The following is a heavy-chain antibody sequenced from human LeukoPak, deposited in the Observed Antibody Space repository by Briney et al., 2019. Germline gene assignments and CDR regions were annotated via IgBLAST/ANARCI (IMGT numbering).Heavy chain of an antibody. CDR1: GYTFSSHG. V-gene: IGHV1-18*01. J-gene: IGHJ4*02. D-gene: IGHD2-15*01. CDR3: ATDLSVDGGVY. Sequence: ASVKVSCKATGYTFSSHGITWVRRAPGQGLEWMGWISAYNGNTNYAQKLQGRVTMTTDTSTTTAYMELRRLRSDDTAVYYCATDLSVDGGVYWGQGTLVTVSS. CDR2: ISAYNGNT.